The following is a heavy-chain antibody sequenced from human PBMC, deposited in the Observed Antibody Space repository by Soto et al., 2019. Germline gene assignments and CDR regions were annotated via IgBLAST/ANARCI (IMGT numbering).Heavy chain of an antibody. Sequence: PGGSLRLSCAASGFTFSSYAMSWVRQAPGKGLEWVSAISGSGGSTYYADSVKGRFTISRDNSKNTPYLQMNSLRAEDTAVYYCAKDSEWELLRGDFDYWGQGPLVTVSS. CDR3: AKDSEWELLRGDFDY. V-gene: IGHV3-23*01. CDR1: GFTFSSYA. J-gene: IGHJ4*02. CDR2: ISGSGGST. D-gene: IGHD1-26*01.